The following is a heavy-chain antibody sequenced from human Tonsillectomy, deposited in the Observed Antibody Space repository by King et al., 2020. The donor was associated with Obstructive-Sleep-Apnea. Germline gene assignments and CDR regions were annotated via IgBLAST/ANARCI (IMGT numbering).Heavy chain of an antibody. CDR2: ISSSGSTI. D-gene: IGHD6-13*01. CDR3: ARDLDVWSSSWFNY. CDR1: GFTFSDYY. V-gene: IGHV3-11*01. Sequence: VQLVESGGGLVKPGGSLRLSCAASGFTFSDYYMNWIRQAPGKGLEWVSYISSSGSTIYYADSVKGRFTISRDNAKNSLFLQMNSLRAEDTAFYYCARDLDVWSSSWFNYWGQGTLVTVSS. J-gene: IGHJ4*02.